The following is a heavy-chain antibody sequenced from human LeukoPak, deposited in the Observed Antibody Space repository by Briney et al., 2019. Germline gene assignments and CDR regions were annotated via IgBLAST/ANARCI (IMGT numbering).Heavy chain of an antibody. J-gene: IGHJ1*01. V-gene: IGHV3-48*03. CDR2: ISSSGSTI. D-gene: IGHD3-22*01. CDR1: GFTFSSYE. Sequence: GGSLRLSCAASGFTFSSYEMNWVRQAPGKRLEWVSYISSSGSTIYYADSVKGRFTISRDNAKNSLYLQMSSLRAEDTAVYYCARDGGDAKYYYDSSGYLSWGQGTLVTVSS. CDR3: ARDGGDAKYYYDSSGYLS.